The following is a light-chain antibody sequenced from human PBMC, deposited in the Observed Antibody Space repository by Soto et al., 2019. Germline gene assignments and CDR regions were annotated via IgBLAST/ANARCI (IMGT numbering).Light chain of an antibody. CDR1: QSVSSY. V-gene: IGKV3-11*01. CDR3: QERSNWLT. CDR2: DAS. J-gene: IGKJ4*01. Sequence: ELVLTQSPATLSLSPGERATLSCRASQSVSSYLAWSQQKPGQAPRLLIDDASNRATGIPARFSGSGSGTDFTLTISSLEPEDFAVYYCQERSNWLTFGGGTKVEIK.